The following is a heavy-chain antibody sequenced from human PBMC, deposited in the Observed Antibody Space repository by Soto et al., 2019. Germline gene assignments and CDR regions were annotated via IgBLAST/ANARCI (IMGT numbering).Heavy chain of an antibody. CDR3: ARVPDR. V-gene: IGHV4-30-2*01. CDR1: GGSISSGGYS. Sequence: PSETLSLTCAVSGGSISSGGYSWSWIRQPPGKGLEWIGYIYHSGNTYYKPSLKSRVTISVDRSKNQFSLKLSSVTAADTAVYYCARVPDRWGQGTLVTVSS. D-gene: IGHD2-2*01. J-gene: IGHJ5*02. CDR2: IYHSGNT.